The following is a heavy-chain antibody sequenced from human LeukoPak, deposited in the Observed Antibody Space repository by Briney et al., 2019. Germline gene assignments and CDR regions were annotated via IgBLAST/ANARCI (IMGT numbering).Heavy chain of an antibody. CDR3: AREPRYYDILTGWFDP. D-gene: IGHD3-9*01. Sequence: SVKVSCKASGGTFSSYAIRWVRQAPGQGLEWMGGIIPIFGTANYAQKFQGRVTITADKSTSTAYMELSSLRSEDTAVYYCAREPRYYDILTGWFDPWGQGTLVTVSS. CDR1: GGTFSSYA. CDR2: IIPIFGTA. V-gene: IGHV1-69*06. J-gene: IGHJ5*02.